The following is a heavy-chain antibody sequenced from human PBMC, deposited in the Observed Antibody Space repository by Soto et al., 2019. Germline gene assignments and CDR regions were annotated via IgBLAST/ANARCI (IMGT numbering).Heavy chain of an antibody. Sequence: VQLVESGGGLVQPGGSLRLSCAASGFTVSSNYMSWVRQAPGKGLEWVSVIYSGGSTYYADSVKGRFTISRHNSKNTLYLQMNSLRAEDTAVYYCAREVAAAGGGAFDIWGQGTMVTVSS. V-gene: IGHV3-53*04. J-gene: IGHJ3*02. CDR3: AREVAAAGGGAFDI. CDR1: GFTVSSNY. CDR2: IYSGGST. D-gene: IGHD6-13*01.